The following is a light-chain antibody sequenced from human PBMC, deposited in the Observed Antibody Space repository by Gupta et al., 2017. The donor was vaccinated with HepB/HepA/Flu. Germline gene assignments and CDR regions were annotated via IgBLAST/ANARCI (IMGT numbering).Light chain of an antibody. CDR1: KLGDKY. J-gene: IGLJ2*01. Sequence: YELTQLPSVSASPGQTPSITCSGDKLGDKYACCYQQKPGQSPVLVIYQDSKRPSGIPERFSGSNSGNTATLTIGGTQAMDEADYYCQAWDSSNVVFGGGTKLTVL. V-gene: IGLV3-1*01. CDR3: QAWDSSNVV. CDR2: QDS.